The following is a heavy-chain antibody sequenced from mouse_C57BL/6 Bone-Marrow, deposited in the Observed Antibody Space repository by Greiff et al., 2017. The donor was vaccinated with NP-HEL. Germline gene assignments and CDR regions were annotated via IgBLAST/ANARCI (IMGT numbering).Heavy chain of an antibody. CDR3: ARRDYGSSPAWFAY. D-gene: IGHD1-1*01. CDR1: GFTFSDYY. V-gene: IGHV5-12*01. Sequence: EVHLVESGGGLVQPGGSLKLSCAASGFTFSDYYMYWVRQTPEKRLEWVAYISNGGGSTYYPDTVKGRFTISRDNAKNTLYLQMSRLKSEDTAMYYCARRDYGSSPAWFAYWGQGTLVTVSA. J-gene: IGHJ3*01. CDR2: ISNGGGST.